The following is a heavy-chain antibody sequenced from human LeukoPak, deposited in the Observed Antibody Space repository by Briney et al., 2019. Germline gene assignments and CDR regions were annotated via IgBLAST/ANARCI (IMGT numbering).Heavy chain of an antibody. V-gene: IGHV1-2*02. CDR1: GYTFTGYY. CDR3: ARGGRDSSSWYGSFDY. J-gene: IGHJ4*02. D-gene: IGHD6-13*01. Sequence: GASVKVSCKASGYTFTGYYMHWVRQAPGQGLEWMGWINPNSGGTNYAQKFQGRVTMTRDTSISTAYMELRSLGSDDTAVYYCARGGRDSSSWYGSFDYWGQGTLVTVSS. CDR2: INPNSGGT.